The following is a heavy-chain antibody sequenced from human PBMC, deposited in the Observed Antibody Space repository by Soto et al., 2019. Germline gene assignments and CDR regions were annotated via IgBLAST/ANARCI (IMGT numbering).Heavy chain of an antibody. CDR3: ATESGSTYGYFDH. D-gene: IGHD5-18*01. CDR2: ISNSGST. CDR1: GGSVTSDEDY. J-gene: IGHJ4*02. V-gene: IGHV4-30-4*01. Sequence: SETLSLTCTVSGGSVTSDEDYWTWIRQSPGKGLEWIGYISNSGSTGYNPPLKTRLSMSVDRSKNQFTLRLTSVTAADTAVYFCATESGSTYGYFDHWGQGTQVTVSS.